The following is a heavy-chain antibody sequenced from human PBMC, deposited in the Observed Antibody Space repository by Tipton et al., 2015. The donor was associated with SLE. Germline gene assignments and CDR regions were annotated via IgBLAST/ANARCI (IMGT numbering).Heavy chain of an antibody. V-gene: IGHV4-59*06. J-gene: IGHJ4*02. Sequence: LRLSCAASGFTFSSYSMNWVRQAPGKGLEWIGYIYYSGSTYYNPSLKSRVTISVDTSKNQFSLQLNSVTPEDTAVYYCARGRGGAFDYWGQGTLVTVSS. CDR1: GFTFSSYS. D-gene: IGHD1-26*01. CDR3: ARGRGGAFDY. CDR2: IYYSGST.